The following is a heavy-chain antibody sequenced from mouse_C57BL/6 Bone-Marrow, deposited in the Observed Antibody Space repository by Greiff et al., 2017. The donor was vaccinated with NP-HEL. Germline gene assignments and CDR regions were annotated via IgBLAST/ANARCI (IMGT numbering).Heavy chain of an antibody. Sequence: VQLQQPGAELVKPGASVKLSCKASGYTFTSYWMQWVKQRPGQGLEWIGEIDPSDSYTNYNQKFQGKATLTVDTSSSTAYMQLSSLTSEDSAVYYCVAYLSMDYWGQGTSVTVSS. CDR3: VAYLSMDY. D-gene: IGHD6-5*01. CDR1: GYTFTSYW. CDR2: IDPSDSYT. V-gene: IGHV1-50*01. J-gene: IGHJ4*01.